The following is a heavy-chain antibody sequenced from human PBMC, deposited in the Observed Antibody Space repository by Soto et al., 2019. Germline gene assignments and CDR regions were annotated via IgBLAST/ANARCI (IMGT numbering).Heavy chain of an antibody. J-gene: IGHJ4*02. D-gene: IGHD3-16*01. CDR3: AKDLLNGLRNTMSFDY. Sequence: PGGSLRLSCAASGFTFSSYAMSWVRQAPGKGLEWVSAISGSGGSTYYADSVKGRFTISRDNSKNTLYLQMNSLRAEDTAVYYCAKDLLNGLRNTMSFDYWGQGTLVTVSS. V-gene: IGHV3-23*01. CDR2: ISGSGGST. CDR1: GFTFSSYA.